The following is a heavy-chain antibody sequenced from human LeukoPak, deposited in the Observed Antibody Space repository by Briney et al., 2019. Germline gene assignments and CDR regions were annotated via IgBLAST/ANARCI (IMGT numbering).Heavy chain of an antibody. CDR1: GFTVSSNY. Sequence: PGGSLRLSCAASGFTVSSNYMSWVRQAPGKGLEWVSVIYSGGSTYYADSVKGRFTISRDNSKNTLYLQMNSLRAEGTAVYYCARDRGMGSTWYPFYFDFWGQGTLVTVSS. CDR2: IYSGGST. J-gene: IGHJ4*02. CDR3: ARDRGMGSTWYPFYFDF. D-gene: IGHD6-13*01. V-gene: IGHV3-66*01.